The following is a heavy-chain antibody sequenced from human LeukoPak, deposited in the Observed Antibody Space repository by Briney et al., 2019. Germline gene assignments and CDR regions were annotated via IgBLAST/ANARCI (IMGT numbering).Heavy chain of an antibody. J-gene: IGHJ3*02. V-gene: IGHV1-2*02. CDR3: ARQGGPMTVVVKVASDI. CDR1: GYTFTDYY. Sequence: ASVKLSCKASGYTFTDYYMHWVRQAPGQGLEWMGWINPKSGGTNHAKRFQSRVTLTRDTSISTAYMELSSLGSDDTAVYYCARQGGPMTVVVKVASDIWGQGTMVTGSS. D-gene: IGHD3-22*01. CDR2: INPKSGGT.